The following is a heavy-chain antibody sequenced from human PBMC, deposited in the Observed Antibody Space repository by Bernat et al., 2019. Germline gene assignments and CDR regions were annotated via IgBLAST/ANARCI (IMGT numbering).Heavy chain of an antibody. D-gene: IGHD2-15*01. CDR2: INPSGGST. CDR3: ARDSIVVVLAATFDY. V-gene: IGHV1-46*01. CDR1: GYTFTSYY. Sequence: QVQLVQSGAEVKKPGASVKVSCKASGYTFTSYYMHWVRQAPGQGLEWMGIINPSGGSTSYAQKFQGRVTMTRDTSTSTVYMELSSLRSEDTAVYYCARDSIVVVLAATFDYWGQGTLVTVSS. J-gene: IGHJ4*02.